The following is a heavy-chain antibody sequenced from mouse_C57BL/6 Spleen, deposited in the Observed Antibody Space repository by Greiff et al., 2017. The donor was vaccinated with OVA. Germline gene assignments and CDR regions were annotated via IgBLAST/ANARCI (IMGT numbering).Heavy chain of an antibody. J-gene: IGHJ3*01. CDR2: IYPGNSDT. Sequence: EVQLQQSGTVLARPGASVKMSCKTSGYTFTSYRMHWVKQRPGQGLEWIGAIYPGNSDTSYNQKFKGKAKLTAVKSASTAYMELISLINEDSAVYYCTGDEDTYYSNCVSPYWGQGTLVTVSA. CDR3: TGDEDTYYSNCVSPY. V-gene: IGHV1-5*01. CDR1: GYTFTSYR. D-gene: IGHD2-5*01.